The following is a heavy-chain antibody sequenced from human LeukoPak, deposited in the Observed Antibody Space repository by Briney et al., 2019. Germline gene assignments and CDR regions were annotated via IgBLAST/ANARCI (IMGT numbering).Heavy chain of an antibody. Sequence: SETLSLTCTVSGGSIRSGDYYWTWIRQPPGKGLEWIGYIYYNGSSYYSPSLNSRVTISVDTSKNQFSLKLSSVTAADTAVYYCARRGPHRGGAFDIWGQGTMVTVSS. CDR1: GGSIRSGDYY. CDR2: IYYNGSS. V-gene: IGHV4-30-4*08. D-gene: IGHD3-16*01. CDR3: ARRGPHRGGAFDI. J-gene: IGHJ3*02.